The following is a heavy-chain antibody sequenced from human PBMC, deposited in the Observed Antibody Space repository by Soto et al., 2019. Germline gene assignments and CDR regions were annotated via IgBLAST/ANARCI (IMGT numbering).Heavy chain of an antibody. Sequence: PGGSLRLSCAASGFTFSSYWMSWVRQAPGKELEWVANIKQDGSEKYYVDSVKGRFTISRDNAKNSLYLQMNSLRAEDTAVYYCARAIAAAGTYYFDCWGQGTLVTVSS. D-gene: IGHD6-13*01. CDR2: IKQDGSEK. CDR3: ARAIAAAGTYYFDC. V-gene: IGHV3-7*01. CDR1: GFTFSSYW. J-gene: IGHJ4*02.